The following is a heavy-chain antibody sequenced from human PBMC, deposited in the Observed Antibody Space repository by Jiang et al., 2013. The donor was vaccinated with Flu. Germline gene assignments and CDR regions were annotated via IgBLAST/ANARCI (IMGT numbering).Heavy chain of an antibody. CDR3: ARTDASWNPAGIAAAGAFDY. D-gene: IGHD6-13*01. V-gene: IGHV4-59*08. CDR2: IYYSGST. Sequence: GPGLVKPSETLSLTCTVSGGSISSYYWSWIRQPPGKGLEWIGYIYYSGSTNYNPSLKSRVTISVDTSKNQFSLKLSSVTAAGTAVYYCARTDASWNPAGIAAAGAFDYWGQGTLGHRLL. CDR1: GGSISSYY. J-gene: IGHJ4*02.